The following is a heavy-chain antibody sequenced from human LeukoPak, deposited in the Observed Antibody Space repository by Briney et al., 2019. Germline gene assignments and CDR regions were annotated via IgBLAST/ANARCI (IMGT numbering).Heavy chain of an antibody. J-gene: IGHJ4*02. V-gene: IGHV1-3*01. Sequence: ASVKVSCKASGYIFTTYAMHWVRQALGQRLEWMGWINAGNGDTIYSQKFQGRVSITRDTSATTAYMELSSLGSEDTAIYYCARDYGCSGFYPFWGQGTLVTVSS. CDR2: INAGNGDT. CDR1: GYIFTTYA. CDR3: ARDYGCSGFYPF. D-gene: IGHD3-22*01.